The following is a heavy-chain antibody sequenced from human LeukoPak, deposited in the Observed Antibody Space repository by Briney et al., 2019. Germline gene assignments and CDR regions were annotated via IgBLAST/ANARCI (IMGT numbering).Heavy chain of an antibody. J-gene: IGHJ6*03. Sequence: SETLSLTCTVSGGSISSYYWSWIRQPAGKGLEWIGRIYTSGSTNYNPSLKSRVTMSVDTSKNQFSLKLSSVTAADTAVYYCARDIQYYYDSSGYPNYYYYMDVWGKGTMVTISS. CDR2: IYTSGST. D-gene: IGHD3-22*01. V-gene: IGHV4-4*07. CDR3: ARDIQYYYDSSGYPNYYYYMDV. CDR1: GGSISSYY.